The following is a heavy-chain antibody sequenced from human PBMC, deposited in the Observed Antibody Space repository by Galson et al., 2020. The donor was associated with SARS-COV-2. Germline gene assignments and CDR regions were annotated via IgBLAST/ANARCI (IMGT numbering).Heavy chain of an antibody. D-gene: IGHD2-2*02. Sequence: GGYLRLSCAASGFTFDDYAMHWVRQAPGKGLEWVSGISWNSGSIGYADSVKGRFTISRDNAKNSLYLQMNSLRAEDTALYYCAKAVASSIYYYYMDVWGKGTTVTVSS. CDR3: AKAVASSIYYYYMDV. J-gene: IGHJ6*03. CDR1: GFTFDDYA. V-gene: IGHV3-9*01. CDR2: ISWNSGSI.